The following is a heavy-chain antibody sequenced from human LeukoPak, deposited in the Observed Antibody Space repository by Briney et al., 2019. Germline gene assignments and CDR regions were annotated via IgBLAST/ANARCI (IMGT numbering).Heavy chain of an antibody. CDR2: INHSGST. CDR1: GGSFSGYY. CDR3: AGHNTGDYYDSRDFDY. V-gene: IGHV4-34*01. J-gene: IGHJ4*02. D-gene: IGHD3-22*01. Sequence: SETLSLTCAVYGGSFSGYYWSWIRQPPGKGLEWIGEINHSGSTNYNPSLKSRVTISVDTSKNQFSPKLSSVTAADTAVYYCAGHNTGDYYDSRDFDYWGQGTLVTVSS.